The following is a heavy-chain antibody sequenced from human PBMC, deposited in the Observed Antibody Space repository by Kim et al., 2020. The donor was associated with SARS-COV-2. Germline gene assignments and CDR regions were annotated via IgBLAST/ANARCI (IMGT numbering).Heavy chain of an antibody. CDR3: AREFRPQITMVREFDY. J-gene: IGHJ4*02. CDR2: IIPILGIA. D-gene: IGHD3-10*01. V-gene: IGHV1-69*04. CDR1: GGTFSSYA. Sequence: SVKVSCKASGGTFSSYAISWVRQAPGQGLEWMGRIIPILGIANYAQKFQGRVTITADKSTSTAYMELSSLRSEDTAVYYCAREFRPQITMVREFDYWGQGTLVTVSS.